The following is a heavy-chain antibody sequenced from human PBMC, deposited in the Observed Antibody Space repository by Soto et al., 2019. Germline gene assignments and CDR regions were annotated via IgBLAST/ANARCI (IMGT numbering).Heavy chain of an antibody. CDR2: ISGSGGST. J-gene: IGHJ6*02. Sequence: EVQLLESGGGLVQPGGSLRLSCAASGFTFSSYAMSWVRQAPGKGLEWVSAISGSGGSTYYADSVKGRFTISRDNSKNTLYLQMNSLRAEDTAVYYCAKAYYYGSGSYYNAYYYYYGMDVWGQGTTVTVSS. CDR1: GFTFSSYA. D-gene: IGHD3-10*01. V-gene: IGHV3-23*01. CDR3: AKAYYYGSGSYYNAYYYYYGMDV.